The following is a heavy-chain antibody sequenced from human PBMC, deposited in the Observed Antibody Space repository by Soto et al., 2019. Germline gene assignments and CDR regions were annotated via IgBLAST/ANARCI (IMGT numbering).Heavy chain of an antibody. V-gene: IGHV4-30-4*01. J-gene: IGHJ4*02. D-gene: IGHD6-19*01. CDR2: IYYSGST. CDR3: ARLTPGYSSGWFIDY. CDR1: GGSISSGDYY. Sequence: PSETLSLTFTVSGGSISSGDYYWSWIRQPPEKGLEWIGYIYYSGSTYYNPSLKSRVTISVDTSKNQFSLKLSSVTAADTAVYYCARLTPGYSSGWFIDYWGQGTLVTVSS.